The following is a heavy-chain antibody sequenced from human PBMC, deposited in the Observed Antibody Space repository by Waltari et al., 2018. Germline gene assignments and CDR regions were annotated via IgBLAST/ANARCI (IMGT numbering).Heavy chain of an antibody. D-gene: IGHD3-22*01. CDR3: ARDHYYDSSIDY. J-gene: IGHJ4*02. V-gene: IGHV3-48*01. CDR1: GFTFSRYS. Sequence: EVQLVESGGGLVQPGGSLRLSCAASGFTFSRYSMNWVRQAPGKGLEWGSYISSSSSTIYYADSVKGRFTISRDNAKNSLYLQMNSLRAEDTAVYYCARDHYYDSSIDYWGQGTLVTVSS. CDR2: ISSSSSTI.